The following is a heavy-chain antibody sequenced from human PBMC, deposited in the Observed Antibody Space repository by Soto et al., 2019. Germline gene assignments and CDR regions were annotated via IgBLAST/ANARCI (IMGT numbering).Heavy chain of an antibody. D-gene: IGHD6-19*01. J-gene: IGHJ4*02. Sequence: SETLSLTCTVSGDYITDYYWSCTRQPPGKGLEWIGYIHYSGITNYNPSLKSRLTISLDTSKSQLSLQLRSVTAADTAIYYCARDGSRTGWYSGDYWGQGTLVTVSS. CDR2: IHYSGIT. CDR3: ARDGSRTGWYSGDY. CDR1: GDYITDYY. V-gene: IGHV4-59*01.